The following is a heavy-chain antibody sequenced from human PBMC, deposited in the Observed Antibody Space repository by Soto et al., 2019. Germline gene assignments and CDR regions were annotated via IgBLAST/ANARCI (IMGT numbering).Heavy chain of an antibody. CDR3: ARREQSDYYYMDV. D-gene: IGHD6-19*01. CDR1: GGTFSNFG. J-gene: IGHJ6*03. CDR2: ISSNGVGT. Sequence: PCVSLRVPCAASGGTFSNFGMGCVRQAPGKVLQYVSGISSNGVGTYYANSVKDRFTISRDNSKNTLYLQMGSLRAEDIAVYYCARREQSDYYYMDVWGKGTSVTVSS. V-gene: IGHV3-64*01.